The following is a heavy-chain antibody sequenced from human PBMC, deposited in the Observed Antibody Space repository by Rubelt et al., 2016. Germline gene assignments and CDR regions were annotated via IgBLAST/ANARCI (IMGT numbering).Heavy chain of an antibody. CDR3: ARHPNVGADY. D-gene: IGHD1-26*01. CDR2: IYYSGST. V-gene: IGHV4-39*01. Sequence: QLQLQASGPGLVKPSETLSLTCTVSGGSISSSSYYWGWIRQPPGKGLAWIGSIYYSGSTYYNPSLKCRVTISVDTSKYQFSLKLRSVTASDTAVYYSARHPNVGADYWGQETLVTVSP. CDR1: GGSISSSSYY. J-gene: IGHJ4*02.